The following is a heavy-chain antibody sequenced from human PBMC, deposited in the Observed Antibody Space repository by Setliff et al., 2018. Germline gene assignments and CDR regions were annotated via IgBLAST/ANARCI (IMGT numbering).Heavy chain of an antibody. D-gene: IGHD2-21*01. CDR2: MNIDNGKT. CDR1: GYSFTLYA. CDR3: ARGYCDGIGCPAPLYYFDS. J-gene: IGHJ4*02. V-gene: IGHV1-3*04. Sequence: ASVKVSCKASGYSFTLYAMHWMRQAPGQRLEWMGWMNIDNGKTEYSQEFQDRVTFTRDTFAETAYMELRSLTSDDTAVYYCARGYCDGIGCPAPLYYFDSWGQGTLVTVSS.